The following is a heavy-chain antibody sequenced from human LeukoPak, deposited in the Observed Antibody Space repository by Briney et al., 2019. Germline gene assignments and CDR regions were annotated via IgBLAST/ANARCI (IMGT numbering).Heavy chain of an antibody. D-gene: IGHD3-22*01. CDR2: IYPGDSNT. Sequence: GESLKISCKGSGYNFTNYWIGWVRQMPGKGLEWMGIIYPGDSNTRYSPSFQVQVTISADKSISTAYLQWSSLKASDTAMYYCARSDSSGYLYYWGQGTLVTVSS. J-gene: IGHJ4*02. V-gene: IGHV5-51*01. CDR1: GYNFTNYW. CDR3: ARSDSSGYLYY.